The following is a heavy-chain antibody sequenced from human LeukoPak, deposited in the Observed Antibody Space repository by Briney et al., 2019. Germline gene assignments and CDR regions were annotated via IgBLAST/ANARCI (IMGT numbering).Heavy chain of an antibody. CDR1: GFTFNSYA. CDR3: PKPLLTPGN. D-gene: IGHD4-23*01. V-gene: IGHV3-30*18. CDR2: ILYDGSNK. J-gene: IGHJ4*02. Sequence: GGSLRLSCAASGFTFNSYAMHWVRQAPGKGLEWVAVILYDGSNKYYADSVKGRFTISRDNSRNALYLQLSRLRVDDTAFYYCPKPLLTPGNWGPGTLVTVSS.